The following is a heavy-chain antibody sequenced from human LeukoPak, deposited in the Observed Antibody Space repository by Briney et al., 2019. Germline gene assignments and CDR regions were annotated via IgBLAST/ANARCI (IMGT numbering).Heavy chain of an antibody. CDR2: ISYDGSDK. V-gene: IGHV3-30*03. CDR1: GFTFSSYG. J-gene: IGHJ3*02. CDR3: ARVGGSNAFDI. D-gene: IGHD1-26*01. Sequence: GGSLRLSCAASGFTFSSYGIHWVRQAPGKGLEWVAVISYDGSDKFYADSVKGRFTISRDNSKNTLYLQMNSLRTEDTSVYYCARVGGSNAFDIWGQGTMVIVSS.